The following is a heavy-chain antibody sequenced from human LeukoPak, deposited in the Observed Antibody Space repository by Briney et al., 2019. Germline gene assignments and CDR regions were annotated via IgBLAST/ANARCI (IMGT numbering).Heavy chain of an antibody. D-gene: IGHD6-13*01. CDR2: INSSSSTI. V-gene: IGHV3-48*01. CDR1: GFTFSSYS. Sequence: GGSVRLSCAASGFTFSSYSMNWVRQAPGKGLEWVSYINSSSSTIYYADSVKGRFTISRDNAKNSLYLQMNSLRAEDMAGYYCASVKDSSSWFRSEYYYGMDVWGQGTTVTVSS. J-gene: IGHJ6*02. CDR3: ASVKDSSSWFRSEYYYGMDV.